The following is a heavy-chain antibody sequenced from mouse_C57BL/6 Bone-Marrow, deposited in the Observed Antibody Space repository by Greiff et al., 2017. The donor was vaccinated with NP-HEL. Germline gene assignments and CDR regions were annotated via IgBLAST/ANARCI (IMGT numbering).Heavy chain of an antibody. CDR2: IYPGSGST. D-gene: IGHD1-1*01. Sequence: QVQLQQPGAELVKPGASVKMSCKASGYTFTSYWITWVKQRPGQGLEWIGDIYPGSGSTNYNEKFKSKATLTVDTSSSTAYMQLSSLTSEDSAVYYCAREIFYYYGSSTDYWGQGTTLTVSS. J-gene: IGHJ2*01. CDR1: GYTFTSYW. CDR3: AREIFYYYGSSTDY. V-gene: IGHV1-55*01.